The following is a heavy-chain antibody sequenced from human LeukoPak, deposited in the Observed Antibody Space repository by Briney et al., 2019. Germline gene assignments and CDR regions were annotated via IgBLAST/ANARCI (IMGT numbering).Heavy chain of an antibody. CDR1: GFTFSSYW. CDR2: LNSDGSTT. CDR3: ARGSGSATHGY. Sequence: GGSLRLSCAASGFTFSSYWMHWVRQAPGKGLVWVSRLNSDGSTTTYADSVKGRFTISRDNAKNMLYLQMNSLRAEDTAVYYCARGSGSATHGYWGQGTLVTVSS. J-gene: IGHJ4*02. D-gene: IGHD2-15*01. V-gene: IGHV3-74*01.